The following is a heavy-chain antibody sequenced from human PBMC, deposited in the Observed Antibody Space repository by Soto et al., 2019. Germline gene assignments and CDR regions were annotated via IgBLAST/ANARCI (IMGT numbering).Heavy chain of an antibody. V-gene: IGHV3-30*18. Sequence: GESLRLSCAASGFTFSSYGMHWVRQAPGKGLEWVAVISYDGSNKYYADSVKGRFTISRDNSKNTLYLQMNSLRAEDTAVYYCAKDRVAGTNYYGMDVWGQGTTVTVSS. D-gene: IGHD6-19*01. CDR1: GFTFSSYG. J-gene: IGHJ6*02. CDR2: ISYDGSNK. CDR3: AKDRVAGTNYYGMDV.